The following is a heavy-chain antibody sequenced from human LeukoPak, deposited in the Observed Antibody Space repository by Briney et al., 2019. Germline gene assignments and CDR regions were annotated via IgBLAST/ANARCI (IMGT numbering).Heavy chain of an antibody. CDR3: ARVRDSGYDSLDY. CDR2: IYYSGST. Sequence: PPETLSLTCTVSGGSISSYYWSWIRQPPGKGLEWIGYIYYSGSTNYNPSLKSRVTISVDTSKNQFSLKLSSVTAADTAVYYCARVRDSGYDSLDYWGQGTLVTVSS. V-gene: IGHV4-59*01. CDR1: GGSISSYY. D-gene: IGHD5-12*01. J-gene: IGHJ4*02.